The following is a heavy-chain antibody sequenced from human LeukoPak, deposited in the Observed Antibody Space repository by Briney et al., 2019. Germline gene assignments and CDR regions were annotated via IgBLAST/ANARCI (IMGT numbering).Heavy chain of an antibody. Sequence: SETLSLTCSVSGGSISYYYWSWIRQLPGKGLEWIGDIFTSGSTSYSPSLKSRVTMSVDTSTNQSSLNLNSVTAADTAVYYCARRIEHWFDPWGQGTLVTVSS. V-gene: IGHV4-4*09. CDR2: IFTSGST. J-gene: IGHJ5*02. CDR1: GGSISYYY. CDR3: ARRIEHWFDP.